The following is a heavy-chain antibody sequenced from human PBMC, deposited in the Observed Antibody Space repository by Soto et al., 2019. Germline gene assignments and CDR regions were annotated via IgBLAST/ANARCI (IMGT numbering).Heavy chain of an antibody. Sequence: QVQLQQWGAGLLKPSETLSLTCAVYGGSFSGYYWSWIRQPPGKGLEWIGEINHSGSTNYNPSLKSRVTISVDTSKNQSALKLSSVTAADTAVYYCARNGGGYSYGTFDYWGQGTLVTVSS. CDR1: GGSFSGYY. CDR3: ARNGGGYSYGTFDY. D-gene: IGHD5-18*01. V-gene: IGHV4-34*01. J-gene: IGHJ4*02. CDR2: INHSGST.